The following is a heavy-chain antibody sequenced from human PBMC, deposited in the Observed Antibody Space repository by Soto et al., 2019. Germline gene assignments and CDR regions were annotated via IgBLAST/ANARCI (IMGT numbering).Heavy chain of an antibody. Sequence: GGSLRLSCAASGFTLSDYSMNWVRQAPGKGLEWVSYISSSSSTIYYADSVKGRFTISRDIAKNSLYLQMNSLRAEDTAVYYCVRDVTFVGYCSSTGCSWGQGTLVTVSS. CDR1: GFTLSDYS. J-gene: IGHJ1*01. D-gene: IGHD2-2*01. CDR3: VRDVTFVGYCSSTGCS. CDR2: ISSSSSTI. V-gene: IGHV3-48*01.